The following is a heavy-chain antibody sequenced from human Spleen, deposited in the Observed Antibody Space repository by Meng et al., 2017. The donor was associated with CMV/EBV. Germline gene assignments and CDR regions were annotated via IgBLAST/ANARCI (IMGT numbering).Heavy chain of an antibody. V-gene: IGHV3-23*01. CDR2: ITASGGST. J-gene: IGHJ4*02. Sequence: GESLKISCAASGFTFDDYAMHWVRQAPGKGLAWVSAITASGGSTYYADSVKGRFTVSRDNSKNTLYLQMNSLKTEDTAVYYCTTSLSYRTLTTVINGDSGSGKVLIDYWGQGTLVTVSS. CDR3: TTSLSYRTLTTVINGDSGSGKVLIDY. CDR1: GFTFDDYA. D-gene: IGHD4-11*01.